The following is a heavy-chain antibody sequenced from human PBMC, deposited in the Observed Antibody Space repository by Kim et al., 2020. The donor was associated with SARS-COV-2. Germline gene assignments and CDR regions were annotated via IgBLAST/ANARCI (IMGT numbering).Heavy chain of an antibody. Sequence: GGSLRLSCAASGFTFSSYSMNWVRQAPGKGLEWVSSISSSSSYIYYADSVKGRFTISRDNAKNSLYLQMNSLRAEDTAVYYCARAPWGRWLQRGGYYFDYWGQGTLVTVSS. CDR3: ARAPWGRWLQRGGYYFDY. J-gene: IGHJ4*02. CDR2: ISSSSSYI. V-gene: IGHV3-21*01. D-gene: IGHD3-16*01. CDR1: GFTFSSYS.